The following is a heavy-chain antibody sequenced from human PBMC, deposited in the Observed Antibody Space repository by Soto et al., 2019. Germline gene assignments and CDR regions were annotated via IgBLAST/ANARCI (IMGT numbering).Heavy chain of an antibody. Sequence: SSETLSLTCTVSGGSISSSSYYWGWIRQPPGKGLEWIGSIYYSGSTYYNPSLKSRVTISVDTSKNQFSLKLSSVTAADTAVYYCAKYGDARLAYYYYYMDVWGKGTTVTVSS. CDR1: GGSISSSSYY. V-gene: IGHV4-39*01. CDR2: IYYSGST. CDR3: AKYGDARLAYYYYYMDV. J-gene: IGHJ6*03. D-gene: IGHD4-17*01.